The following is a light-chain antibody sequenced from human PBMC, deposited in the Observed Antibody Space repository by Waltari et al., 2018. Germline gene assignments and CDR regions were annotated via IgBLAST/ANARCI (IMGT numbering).Light chain of an antibody. Sequence: QSALTQPASVSGSPGQSVAIPCPGTSRAAGGYNFVSWSQQQPGKAPKTMIYDCTKRPSGVSDRFSGSKSGNTASLTISGLQAEDEGDYYCGSYRYGSSLVFGGGTRLTVL. J-gene: IGLJ2*01. CDR2: DCT. CDR1: SRAAGGYNF. V-gene: IGLV2-14*03. CDR3: GSYRYGSSLV.